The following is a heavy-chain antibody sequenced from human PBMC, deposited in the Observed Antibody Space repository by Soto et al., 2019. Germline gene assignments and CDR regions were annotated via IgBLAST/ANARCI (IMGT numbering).Heavy chain of an antibody. J-gene: IGHJ4*02. CDR2: ISGSGSNT. CDR1: GFTFDDYG. CDR3: ARDRTISDYRSSGALGL. V-gene: IGHV3-23*01. D-gene: IGHD3-10*01. Sequence: HPGGSLRLSCAASGFTFDDYGMSWVRQAPGKGLEWVSAISGSGSNTYYADSVKGRFTISRDNSKNTLYLQMNSLRAEDTAMYFCARDRTISDYRSSGALGLWGQGTLVTVSS.